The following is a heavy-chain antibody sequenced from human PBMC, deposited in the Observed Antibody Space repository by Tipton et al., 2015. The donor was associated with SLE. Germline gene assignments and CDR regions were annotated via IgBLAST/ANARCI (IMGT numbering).Heavy chain of an antibody. J-gene: IGHJ3*02. V-gene: IGHV5-51*01. CDR3: ARHGMDSGYDLGAVDI. CDR2: IYPGDSDT. D-gene: IGHD5-12*01. Sequence: QSGPEVKKPGESLKISCKGSGYSFTSYWIGWVRQMPGKGLEWMGIIYPGDSDTRYSPSFQGQVTISADKSISTAYLQWSSLKASDTAMYYCARHGMDSGYDLGAVDIWGQGTMVTVSS. CDR1: GYSFTSYW.